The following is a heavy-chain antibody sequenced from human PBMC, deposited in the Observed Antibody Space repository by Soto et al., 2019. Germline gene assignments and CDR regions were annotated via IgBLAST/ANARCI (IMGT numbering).Heavy chain of an antibody. V-gene: IGHV3-30-3*01. D-gene: IGHD2-15*01. J-gene: IGHJ6*02. Sequence: QVQLVESGGGVVQPGRSLRLSCAASGFTFSSYAMHWVRQAPGKGLEWVAVISYDGSNKYYADSVKGRFTISRDNSKNTLYLQMNSLRAEDTAVYYCARNRAIGYWGAYGMDVWGQGTTVTVSS. CDR3: ARNRAIGYWGAYGMDV. CDR1: GFTFSSYA. CDR2: ISYDGSNK.